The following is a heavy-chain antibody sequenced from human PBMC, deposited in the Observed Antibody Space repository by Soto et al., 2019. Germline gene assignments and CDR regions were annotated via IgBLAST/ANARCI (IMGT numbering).Heavy chain of an antibody. V-gene: IGHV4-31*03. CDR1: GGSISSGGYY. CDR2: IYYSGST. CDR3: ASDVRSSSWYTH. D-gene: IGHD6-13*01. J-gene: IGHJ4*02. Sequence: QVQLQESGPGLVKPSQTLSLTCTVSGGSISSGGYYWSWIRQHPGKGLEWIGYIYYSGSTYYNPALKSRVTISVDTSKNHFSLKLSSVTAADTAVYYCASDVRSSSWYTHWGQGTLVTVSS.